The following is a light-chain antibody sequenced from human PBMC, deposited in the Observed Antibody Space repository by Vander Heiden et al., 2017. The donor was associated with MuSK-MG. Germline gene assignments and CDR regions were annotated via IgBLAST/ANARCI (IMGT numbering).Light chain of an antibody. CDR3: ETWDPNTQV. CDR2: LEGSGNY. J-gene: IGLJ1*01. V-gene: IGLV4-60*02. CDR1: SGHSTYI. Sequence: QPVVTQSSSASASLGSSVMLTCTLDSGHSTYIIAWHQQQPGKAPRFLMRLEGSGNYIKGSGVPDRFSGSSSGADRHLSISNLQFEDEADYYCETWDPNTQVFGTGTRVTVL.